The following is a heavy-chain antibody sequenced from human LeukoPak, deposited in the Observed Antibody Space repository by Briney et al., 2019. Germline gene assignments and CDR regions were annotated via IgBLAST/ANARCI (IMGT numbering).Heavy chain of an antibody. V-gene: IGHV5-10-1*01. CDR3: ARMIAAAGPYYYYYGMDV. J-gene: IGHJ6*04. D-gene: IGHD6-13*01. Sequence: GETLKISCMGSGYSFTSYWISWVRQMPGKGLEWRGRIDPSDSYTNYSPSLQRHVTISADKSISTAYLQWSSLKASDTAMYYCARMIAAAGPYYYYYGMDVWGKGTTVTVSS. CDR2: IDPSDSYT. CDR1: GYSFTSYW.